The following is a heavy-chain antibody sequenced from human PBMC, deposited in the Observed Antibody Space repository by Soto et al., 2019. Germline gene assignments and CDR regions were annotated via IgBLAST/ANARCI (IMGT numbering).Heavy chain of an antibody. D-gene: IGHD3-9*01. CDR2: IHYRGDT. CDR1: GASISTNHHN. Sequence: SETLSLTCTVSGASISTNHHNWAWVRQPPGKGLEWMGNIHYRGDTYFNPSLGSRLSMSVDTSKNQFSLKLTSVTAADTAVYYCARLPTGYPNWFDPWGQGXLVTVYS. J-gene: IGHJ5*02. CDR3: ARLPTGYPNWFDP. V-gene: IGHV4-39*01.